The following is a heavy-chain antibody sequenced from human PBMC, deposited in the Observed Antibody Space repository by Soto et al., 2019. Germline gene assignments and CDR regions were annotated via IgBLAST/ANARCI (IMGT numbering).Heavy chain of an antibody. CDR3: ARGRDYLGGDFDY. CDR1: GFTFSNYG. V-gene: IGHV3-30-3*01. CDR2: ISYDGSNK. J-gene: IGHJ4*02. D-gene: IGHD3-16*01. Sequence: QVQLVESGGGVVQPGRSLRLSCTASGFTFSNYGMHWVRQAPGKGLKWVAVISYDGSNKYYADSVKGRFTISRDNSKNTLYLQMNSLRAEDTAVYYCARGRDYLGGDFDYWGQGTLATVSS.